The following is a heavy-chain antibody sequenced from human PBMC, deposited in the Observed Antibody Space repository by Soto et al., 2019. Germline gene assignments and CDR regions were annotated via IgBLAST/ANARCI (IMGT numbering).Heavy chain of an antibody. CDR3: ARVVYSSSKRFLARWFDP. CDR1: GGSISSSDYY. V-gene: IGHV4-30-4*01. D-gene: IGHD6-6*01. Sequence: SETLSLTCTVSGGSISSSDYYWGWSRQPPGKGLEWIGYIYYSGSTYYNPSLKSRVTISVDTSNNQFSLKLSSVTAADTAVYYCARVVYSSSKRFLARWFDPWGQGTLVTVSS. J-gene: IGHJ5*02. CDR2: IYYSGST.